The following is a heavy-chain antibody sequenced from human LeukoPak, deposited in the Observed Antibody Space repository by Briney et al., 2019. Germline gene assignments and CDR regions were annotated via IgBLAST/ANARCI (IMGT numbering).Heavy chain of an antibody. V-gene: IGHV4-39*07. CDR3: ARESAGRGDY. Sequence: SETLSLTCTVSGGSISSSSYYWGWIRQPPGKGLEWIGSIYYSGSTYYNPSLKSRVTISVDKSKNQFSLKLSSVTAADTAVYYCARESAGRGDYWGQGTLVTVSS. CDR1: GGSISSSSYY. CDR2: IYYSGST. J-gene: IGHJ4*02.